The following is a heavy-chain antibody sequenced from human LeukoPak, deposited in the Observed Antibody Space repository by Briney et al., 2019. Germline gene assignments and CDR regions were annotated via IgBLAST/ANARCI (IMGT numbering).Heavy chain of an antibody. CDR2: ISSSSSSI. Sequence: GGSLRLSCVASGFTFGSYSMNWVRQAPGKGLEWLSYISSSSSSIYYADSVKGRFTISRANAKNSLYLQMNSLRAEDTAVYYCARATVGASVFDYWGQGALVTVSS. V-gene: IGHV3-48*04. J-gene: IGHJ4*02. D-gene: IGHD1-26*01. CDR1: GFTFGSYS. CDR3: ARATVGASVFDY.